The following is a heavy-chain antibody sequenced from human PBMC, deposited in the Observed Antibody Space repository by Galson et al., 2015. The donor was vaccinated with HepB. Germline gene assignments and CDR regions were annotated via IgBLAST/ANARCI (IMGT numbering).Heavy chain of an antibody. CDR3: ARGDDYYDSSGYYGVDAFDI. V-gene: IGHV5-51*01. Sequence: QSGAEVKKPGESLKISCKGSGYSFTSYWIGWVRQMPGKGLEWMGIICPGDSDTRYSPSFQGQVTISADKSISTAYLQWSSLKASDTAMYYCARGDDYYDSSGYYGVDAFDIWGQGTMVTVSS. D-gene: IGHD3-22*01. CDR2: ICPGDSDT. J-gene: IGHJ3*02. CDR1: GYSFTSYW.